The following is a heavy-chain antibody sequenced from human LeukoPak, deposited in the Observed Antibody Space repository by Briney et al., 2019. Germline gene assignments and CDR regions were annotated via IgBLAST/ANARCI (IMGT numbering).Heavy chain of an antibody. CDR1: GGTFSSYA. D-gene: IGHD3-16*01. V-gene: IGHV1-69*06. CDR3: ARNIRFGGNYYFDY. J-gene: IGHJ4*02. Sequence: GASVKVSCKASGGTFSSYAISWVRQAPGQGLEWMGGIIPIFGTANYAQKFQGRVTITADKSTSTAYMELSSLKSEDTAVYYCARNIRFGGNYYFDYWGQGTLVTVSS. CDR2: IIPIFGTA.